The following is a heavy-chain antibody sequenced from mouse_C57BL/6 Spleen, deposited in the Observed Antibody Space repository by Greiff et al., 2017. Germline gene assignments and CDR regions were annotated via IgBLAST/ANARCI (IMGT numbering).Heavy chain of an antibody. Sequence: QVQLQQPGTELVKPGASVKLSCKASGYTFTSYWMHWVKQRPGQGLEWVGNINPSNGGTNYNEKFKSKATMTVDKSSNTAYMQLSSLTSEDSAVYYCARDDYDVFAMDYWGQGTSVTVSA. CDR2: INPSNGGT. J-gene: IGHJ4*01. CDR1: GYTFTSYW. D-gene: IGHD2-4*01. V-gene: IGHV1-53*01. CDR3: ARDDYDVFAMDY.